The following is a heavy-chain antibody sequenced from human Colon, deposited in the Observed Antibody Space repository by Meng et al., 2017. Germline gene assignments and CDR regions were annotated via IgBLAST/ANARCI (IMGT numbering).Heavy chain of an antibody. Sequence: QVHLQESGPGLVKPSGTLSLTCAVSGASISSATFWTWVRQTPGKGLEWIGESYYGGSTSYNPSLSSRATISLDKSKNQFSLQLDSVTAADTATYYCASSSGWWRLDSWGQGTRVTRYS. CDR3: ASSSGWWRLDS. D-gene: IGHD6-19*01. V-gene: IGHV4-4*02. CDR1: GASISSATF. CDR2: SYYGGST. J-gene: IGHJ4*02.